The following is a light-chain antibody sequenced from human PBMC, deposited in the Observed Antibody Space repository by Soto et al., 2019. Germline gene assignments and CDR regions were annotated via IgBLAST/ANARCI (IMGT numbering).Light chain of an antibody. V-gene: IGLV2-23*02. CDR2: EVT. CDR1: SSNIGGNS. J-gene: IGLJ1*01. Sequence: QSVLTQPPSVSAAPGRRVTISCSGSSSNIGGNSVSWYQQHPGEAPKVLIYEVTKRPSGLSSRFAGSKSGNTASLTISGLQAEDEADYYCCSYAGDSAFVFGTGTKGTVL. CDR3: CSYAGDSAFV.